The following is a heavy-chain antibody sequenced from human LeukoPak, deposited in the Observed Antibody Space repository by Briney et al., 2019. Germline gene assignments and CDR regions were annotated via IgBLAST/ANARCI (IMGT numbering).Heavy chain of an antibody. CDR2: VNHSGGT. V-gene: IGHV4-34*01. CDR1: GGSFSGYY. CDR3: ARVARVILTGYHLEDSYYYYYMDV. J-gene: IGHJ6*03. Sequence: SETLSLTCAVYGGSFSGYYWSWIRHHPPKGLRGSGEVNHSGGTNYNPSLQSRVTMSLDKSQSQFSLKLSSVTAADTAVYYCARVARVILTGYHLEDSYYYYYMDVWGKGTTVTISS. D-gene: IGHD3-9*01.